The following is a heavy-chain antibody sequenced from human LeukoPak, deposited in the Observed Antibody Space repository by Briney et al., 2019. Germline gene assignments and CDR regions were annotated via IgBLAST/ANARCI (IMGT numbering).Heavy chain of an antibody. J-gene: IGHJ4*02. CDR3: ARRIIVGATTPYFDY. CDR2: ISSSSCTI. CDR1: GFTFSSYS. Sequence: GGSLRLSCAASGFTFSSYSMNWVRQAPGKGLEWVSYISSSSCTIYYADSVKGRFTISRYNAKNSLYLQMNSLRDEDTAVYYCARRIIVGATTPYFDYWGQGTLVTVSS. V-gene: IGHV3-48*02. D-gene: IGHD1-26*01.